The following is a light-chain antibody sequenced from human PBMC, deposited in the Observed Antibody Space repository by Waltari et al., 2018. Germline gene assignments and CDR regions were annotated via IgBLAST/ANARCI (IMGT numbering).Light chain of an antibody. V-gene: IGKV1-5*03. J-gene: IGKJ5*01. CDR2: KAS. CDR3: QHYNTYFRSIT. CDR1: QSISSW. Sequence: DIQMTQSPSTLSASVGDRVTIACRASQSISSWLAWYQQKPGKAPKLLIYKASTLESGVPSRFSGSGSGTEFTLTISSLQPDDFATYYCQHYNTYFRSITFGQGTRLEIQ.